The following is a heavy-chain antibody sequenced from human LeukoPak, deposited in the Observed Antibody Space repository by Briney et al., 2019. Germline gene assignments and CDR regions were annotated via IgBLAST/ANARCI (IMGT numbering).Heavy chain of an antibody. V-gene: IGHV3-53*01. J-gene: IGHJ5*02. D-gene: IGHD1-20*01. CDR3: TTYGYNWNEGWFDP. Sequence: GGSLRLSCVASAFTVSNNYVSWVRQAPGKGLEWVSITYRDGVTSYADSVKGRFTVSRDNSKNTVYLQMNSLRAEDTAVYYCTTYGYNWNEGWFDPWGQGTLVTVSS. CDR1: AFTVSNNY. CDR2: TYRDGVT.